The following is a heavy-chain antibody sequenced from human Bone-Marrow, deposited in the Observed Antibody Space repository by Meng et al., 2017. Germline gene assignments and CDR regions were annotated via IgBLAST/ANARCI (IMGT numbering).Heavy chain of an antibody. V-gene: IGHV1-8*01. D-gene: IGHD3-16*01. CDR1: GYTFTDYE. CDR2: MNLNSDKK. CDR3: ARGHNYVDY. Sequence: ASVKVSCKASGYTFTDYEVNRVRQAPGQGLEWMAWMNLNSDKKDYARKFQGRLALTRDTSISTAYMELSSLTTEDTAVYYCARGHNYVDYWGQGTLVTVSS. J-gene: IGHJ4*02.